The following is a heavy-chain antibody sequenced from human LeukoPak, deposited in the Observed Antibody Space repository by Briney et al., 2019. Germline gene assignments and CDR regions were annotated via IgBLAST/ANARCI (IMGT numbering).Heavy chain of an antibody. Sequence: SETLSLTCAVYGGSLSAYYWSWIRQPPGKGLEWIGEVNHSGSANYNPSLKSRVTMSVDTSKNQFSLKLSSVTAADTAVYYCVRPLEEYSYATLGYWGQGTLVTVSS. D-gene: IGHD5-18*01. V-gene: IGHV4-34*01. J-gene: IGHJ4*02. CDR2: VNHSGSA. CDR1: GGSLSAYY. CDR3: VRPLEEYSYATLGY.